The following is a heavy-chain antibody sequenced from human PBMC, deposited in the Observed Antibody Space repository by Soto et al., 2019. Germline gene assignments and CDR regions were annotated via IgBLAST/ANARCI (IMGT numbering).Heavy chain of an antibody. CDR1: GFTFTSSA. J-gene: IGHJ6*02. CDR2: IVVGSGNT. D-gene: IGHD2-2*01. Sequence: TSVKVSCKASGFTFTSSAVPWVRQARGQRLEWIGWIVVGSGNTNYAQKFQDRVTITRDMSTSTAYMELSSLRSEDTAVYYCAADRTRQLPHYYYYGMDVWGQGTTVTVSS. CDR3: AADRTRQLPHYYYYGMDV. V-gene: IGHV1-58*01.